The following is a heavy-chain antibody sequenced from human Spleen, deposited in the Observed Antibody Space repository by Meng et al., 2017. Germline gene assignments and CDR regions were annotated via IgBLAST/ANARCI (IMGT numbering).Heavy chain of an antibody. V-gene: IGHV4-59*01. CDR3: ALSHSGSYPWNYYYYGMDV. J-gene: IGHJ6*02. D-gene: IGHD1-26*01. CDR2: IYYTGTS. Sequence: SETLSPTCTVSDGAINSYYWSWIRQPPGKGLEWNGYIYYTGTSNYNPSLKSRVTMSVDMSKNQFSLKLSSVTAADTAVYYCALSHSGSYPWNYYYYGMDVWGQGTTVTVSS. CDR1: DGAINSYY.